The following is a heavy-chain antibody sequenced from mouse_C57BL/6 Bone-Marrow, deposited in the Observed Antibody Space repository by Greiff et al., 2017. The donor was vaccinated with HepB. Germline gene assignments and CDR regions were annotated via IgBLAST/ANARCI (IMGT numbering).Heavy chain of an antibody. CDR3: AKTDSNYAGDAMDY. V-gene: IGHV2-5*01. D-gene: IGHD2-5*01. Sequence: QVQLKESGPGLVQPSQSLSITCTVSGFSLTSYGVHWVRQSPGKGLEWLGVIWRGGSTDYNAAFMSRLSITKDNSKSQVFFKMNSLQADDTAIYYCAKTDSNYAGDAMDYWGQGTSVTVSS. J-gene: IGHJ4*01. CDR2: IWRGGST. CDR1: GFSLTSYG.